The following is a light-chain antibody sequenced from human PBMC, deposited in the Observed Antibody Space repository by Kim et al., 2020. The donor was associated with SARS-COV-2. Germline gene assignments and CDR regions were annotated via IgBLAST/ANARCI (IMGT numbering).Light chain of an antibody. CDR2: DNS. CDR1: SSNIGAGYD. V-gene: IGLV1-40*01. Sequence: VTSSCTGSSSNIGAGYDVHWYQQLPGTAPKLLIYDNSNRPSGVPDRFSGSKSGTSASLAITGLQAEDEADYYCQSYDSSLSAFYVFGTGTKVTVL. CDR3: QSYDSSLSAFYV. J-gene: IGLJ1*01.